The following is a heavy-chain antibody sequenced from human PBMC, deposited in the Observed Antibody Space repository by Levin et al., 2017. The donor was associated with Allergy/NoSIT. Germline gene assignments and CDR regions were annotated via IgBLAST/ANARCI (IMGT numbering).Heavy chain of an antibody. CDR1: GGSISSSY. V-gene: IGHV4-4*07. D-gene: IGHD3-10*01. Sequence: SQTLSLTCTVSGGSISSSYWSWIRQPAGKGLEWIGRIYTSGSTNYNPSLKSRVTMSVDTSKNQFSLKLSSVTAADTAVYYCARDSYYYGSGSYYKNAFDSWGQGTMVTVSS. J-gene: IGHJ3*02. CDR2: IYTSGST. CDR3: ARDSYYYGSGSYYKNAFDS.